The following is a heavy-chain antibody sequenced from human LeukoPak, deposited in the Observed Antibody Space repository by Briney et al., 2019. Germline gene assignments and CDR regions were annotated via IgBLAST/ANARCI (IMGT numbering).Heavy chain of an antibody. V-gene: IGHV3-23*01. J-gene: IGHJ5*02. CDR2: ISGSGGST. CDR3: AHAGRTWYSYLDH. D-gene: IGHD6-13*01. Sequence: GGSLRLSCAASGFTFSSSAMSWVRQAPGKGLEWVSTISGSGGSTYYADYVKGRFTIYRDTTKNTLYLQMNSLRAADTDVYYCAHAGRTWYSYLDHWGQETLLTVSS. CDR1: GFTFSSSA.